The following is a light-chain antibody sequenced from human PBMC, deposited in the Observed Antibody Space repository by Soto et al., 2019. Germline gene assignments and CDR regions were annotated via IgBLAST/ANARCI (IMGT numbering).Light chain of an antibody. CDR3: QQYKTYSRT. J-gene: IGKJ2*01. CDR2: KAS. V-gene: IGKV1-5*03. Sequence: DIQMTQSPSTLSASVGDRVTITCRASHSISPWLAWYQQKQGKAPKILIYKASSLESGVPSRFSGSDSGTEFTLTISSLKPDDFATSFCQQYKTYSRTFGQGTKLEIK. CDR1: HSISPW.